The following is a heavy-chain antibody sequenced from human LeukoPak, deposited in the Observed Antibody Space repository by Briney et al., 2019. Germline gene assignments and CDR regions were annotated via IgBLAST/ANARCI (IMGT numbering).Heavy chain of an antibody. Sequence: ASVKVSCKVSGYTLTELSMHWVRQAPGQGLEWMGWIIPIFGTANYAQKFQGRVTITTDESTSTAYMELSSLRSEDTAVYYCARDFMGGYYIGWFDPWGQGTLVTVSS. J-gene: IGHJ5*02. CDR3: ARDFMGGYYIGWFDP. CDR1: GYTLTELS. V-gene: IGHV1-69*05. CDR2: IIPIFGTA. D-gene: IGHD3-3*01.